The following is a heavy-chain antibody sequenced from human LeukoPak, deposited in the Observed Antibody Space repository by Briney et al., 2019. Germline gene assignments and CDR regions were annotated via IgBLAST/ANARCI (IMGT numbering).Heavy chain of an antibody. Sequence: ASVKVSCKASGYTFTSYGISWVRQAPGQGLEWMGWISAYNGNTNYAQKLQGRVTMTTDTSTSTAYMELRSLRSDDTAVYYCARSSGYYLRYYYYMDVWGTGTTVSVSS. V-gene: IGHV1-18*01. J-gene: IGHJ6*03. D-gene: IGHD3-22*01. CDR3: ARSSGYYLRYYYYMDV. CDR1: GYTFTSYG. CDR2: ISAYNGNT.